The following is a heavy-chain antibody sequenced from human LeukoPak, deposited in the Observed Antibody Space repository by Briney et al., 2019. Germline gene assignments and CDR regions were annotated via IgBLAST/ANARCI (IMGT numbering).Heavy chain of an antibody. V-gene: IGHV4-4*07. CDR2: IYTSGST. CDR3: AIVRLYYDFWSGYYTGAGFLDY. D-gene: IGHD3-3*01. Sequence: SETLSLTCTVSGGSISSYYGSWIRQPAGKGLEWIGRIYTSGSTNYNPSLKSRVTMSVDTSKNQFSLKLSSVTAADTAVYYCAIVRLYYDFWSGYYTGAGFLDYWGQGTLVTVSS. CDR1: GGSISSYY. J-gene: IGHJ4*02.